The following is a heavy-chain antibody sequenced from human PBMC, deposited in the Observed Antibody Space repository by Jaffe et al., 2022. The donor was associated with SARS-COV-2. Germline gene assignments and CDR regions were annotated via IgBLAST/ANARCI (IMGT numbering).Heavy chain of an antibody. Sequence: EVQLLESGGGLVQPGGSLRLSCAASEVTFSSYAMTWVRQAPGKGLEWVSAISGSGSSTYYADSVKGRFTISRDNSKNTLYLQLNSLRAEDTAVYYCAKCYSHYGSYYYGLDVWGQGTTVTVS. J-gene: IGHJ6*02. CDR1: EVTFSSYA. CDR2: ISGSGSST. CDR3: AKCYSHYGSYYYGLDV. D-gene: IGHD4-4*01. V-gene: IGHV3-23*01.